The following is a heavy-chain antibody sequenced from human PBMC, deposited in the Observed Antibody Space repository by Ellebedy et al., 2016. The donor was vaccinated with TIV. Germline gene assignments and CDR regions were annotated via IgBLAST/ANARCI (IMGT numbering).Heavy chain of an antibody. CDR3: AKGDLRFFDWSTTAH. D-gene: IGHD3-9*01. Sequence: GESLKISCAASGFNFSNYAMSWVRQAPGKGLEWVSGLSGSGDKTYYADSVKGRATISIDNSKNMLFLQLNGQRTEDTAVYYCAKGDLRFFDWSTTAHWGQGILVTLSS. CDR1: GFNFSNYA. J-gene: IGHJ4*02. CDR2: LSGSGDKT. V-gene: IGHV3-23*01.